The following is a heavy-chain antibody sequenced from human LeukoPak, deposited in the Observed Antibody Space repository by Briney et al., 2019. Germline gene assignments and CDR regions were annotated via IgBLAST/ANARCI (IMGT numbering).Heavy chain of an antibody. CDR3: ARVQGDYDSSGYYYGY. J-gene: IGHJ4*02. CDR2: IKQDGSDK. D-gene: IGHD3-22*01. CDR1: GFTFSSYW. Sequence: GGSLRLSCAGSGFTFSSYWMSWVRQAPGKGLEWVANIKQDGSDKYYVDSVKGRLTISKDNAKNSLYLQMNSLRAEDTAVYYCARVQGDYDSSGYYYGYWGQGTLVTVSS. V-gene: IGHV3-7*03.